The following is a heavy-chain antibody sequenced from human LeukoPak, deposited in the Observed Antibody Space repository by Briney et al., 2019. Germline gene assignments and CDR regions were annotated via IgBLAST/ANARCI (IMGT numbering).Heavy chain of an antibody. CDR3: ARLIADYTYYYYYYMDV. CDR1: GFTFSSYE. V-gene: IGHV3-48*03. D-gene: IGHD2-21*01. CDR2: ISSSGSTI. J-gene: IGHJ6*03. Sequence: GGSLRLSCAASGFTFSSYEMNWVRQAPGKGLEWVSYISSSGSTIYYADSVKGRFTISRDNAKNSLYLQMNSLRAEDTAVYYCARLIADYTYYYYYYMDVWGKGTTVTVSS.